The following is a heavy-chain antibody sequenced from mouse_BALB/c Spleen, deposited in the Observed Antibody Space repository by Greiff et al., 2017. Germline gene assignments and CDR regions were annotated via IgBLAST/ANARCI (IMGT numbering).Heavy chain of an antibody. J-gene: IGHJ3*01. Sequence: VQLQQSGAELVKPGASVKLSCTASGFNIKDTYMHWVKQRPEQGLEWIGRIDPANGNTKYDPKFQGKATITADTSSNTAYLQLSSLTSEDTAVYYCARGEGYGNPFAYWGQGTLVTVSA. CDR3: ARGEGYGNPFAY. CDR2: IDPANGNT. CDR1: GFNIKDTY. V-gene: IGHV14-3*02. D-gene: IGHD2-10*02.